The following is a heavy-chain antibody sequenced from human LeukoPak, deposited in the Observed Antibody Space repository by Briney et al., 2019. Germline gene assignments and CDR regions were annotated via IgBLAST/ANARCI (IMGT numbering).Heavy chain of an antibody. CDR3: ARESIAAAGTIDY. Sequence: SETLSLTCAVYGGSFSGYYWSWIRQPPRKGLEWIGEINHSGSTNYNPPLKSRVTISVDTSKNQFSVKLSSVTAADTAVCYCARESIAAAGTIDYWGQGTLVTVSS. D-gene: IGHD6-13*01. CDR1: GGSFSGYY. V-gene: IGHV4-34*01. CDR2: INHSGST. J-gene: IGHJ4*02.